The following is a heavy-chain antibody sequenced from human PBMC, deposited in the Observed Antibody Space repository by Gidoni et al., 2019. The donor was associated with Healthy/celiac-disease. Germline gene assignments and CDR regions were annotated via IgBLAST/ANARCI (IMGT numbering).Heavy chain of an antibody. Sequence: QVQLVESGGGVVQPGRSLRLSCAASGFTFSSYGMHWVRQAPGKGLEWVAVIWYDGSNKYYADSVKGRFTISRDNSKNTLYLQMNSLRAEDTAVYYCARDKKATVRGFGIDYWGQGTLVTVSS. J-gene: IGHJ4*02. D-gene: IGHD4-17*01. CDR3: ARDKKATVRGFGIDY. CDR2: IWYDGSNK. V-gene: IGHV3-33*01. CDR1: GFTFSSYG.